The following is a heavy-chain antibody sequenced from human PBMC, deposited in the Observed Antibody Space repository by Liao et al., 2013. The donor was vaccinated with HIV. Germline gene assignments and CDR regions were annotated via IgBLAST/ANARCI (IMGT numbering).Heavy chain of an antibody. CDR2: IYSSGST. J-gene: IGHJ4*02. D-gene: IGHD4-23*01. CDR3: ARETIYGGNSLDY. CDR1: GDSISGYC. V-gene: IGHV4-4*07. Sequence: QVQLQESGPGLVKPSETLSLTCTVSGDSISGYCWSWIRQPAGKGLEWIGRIYSSGSTNYNPSLKSRVTISVDTSKNQFSLKLSSVTAADTAVYYCARETIYGGNSLDYWGQGTLVTVSS.